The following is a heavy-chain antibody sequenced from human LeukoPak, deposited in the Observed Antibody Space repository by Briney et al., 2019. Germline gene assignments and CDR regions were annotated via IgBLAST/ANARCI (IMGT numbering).Heavy chain of an antibody. J-gene: IGHJ4*02. CDR3: TRERRGSYYAFES. CDR2: VMSGRGST. V-gene: IGHV3-11*05. CDR1: GFSFSDYS. Sequence: GGPLRLSCAASGFSFSDYSISWTRQSPGKGPEGISYVMSGRGSTNYADSVKGRFTISRDNAKNSVALQLDGLRADDTAVYFCTRERRGSYYAFESWGQGTLVTVSS. D-gene: IGHD3-16*01.